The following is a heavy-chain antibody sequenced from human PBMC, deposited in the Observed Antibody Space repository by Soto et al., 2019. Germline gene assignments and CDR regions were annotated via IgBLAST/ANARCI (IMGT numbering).Heavy chain of an antibody. D-gene: IGHD3-10*01. V-gene: IGHV4-39*01. CDR1: GGSISSSSYY. CDR2: IYYSGST. J-gene: IGHJ5*02. Sequence: LSLTCTVSGGSISSSSYYWGWIRQPPGKGLEWIGSIYYSGSTYYNPSLKSRITISVDTSKNQFSLKLRSVTPADTAVYYCTREYNYGHNWFDPWGQGTLVTVSS. CDR3: TREYNYGHNWFDP.